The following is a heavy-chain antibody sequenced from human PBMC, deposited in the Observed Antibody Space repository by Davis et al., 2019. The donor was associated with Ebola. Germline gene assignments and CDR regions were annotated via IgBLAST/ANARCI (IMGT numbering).Heavy chain of an antibody. Sequence: PGGSLRLSCAASGFTFSSYSMNWVRQAPGKGLEWVSYISSSSTYISYADSVKGRFTISRDNAKNSLYLQMNTLRAEDTAVYYCARGRPYSRSRYDTPWGLGGYWGQGTLVTVSS. CDR2: ISSSSTYI. CDR1: GFTFSSYS. CDR3: ARGRPYSRSRYDTPWGLGGY. V-gene: IGHV3-21*01. J-gene: IGHJ4*02. D-gene: IGHD6-13*01.